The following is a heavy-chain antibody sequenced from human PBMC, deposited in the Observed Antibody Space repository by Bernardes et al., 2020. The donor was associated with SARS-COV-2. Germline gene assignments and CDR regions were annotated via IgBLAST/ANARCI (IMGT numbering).Heavy chain of an antibody. Sequence: GGSLRLSCVASGFTFSNYSMNWVRQAPGKGLEWVSYISSSSSYIYYADSVKGRFTISRDNAKNSLYLQMNSLRAEDTARYYCARVLGHCSSTSCYAFFYYMDVWGKGTTVTDSS. CDR3: ARVLGHCSSTSCYAFFYYMDV. V-gene: IGHV3-21*01. J-gene: IGHJ6*03. D-gene: IGHD2-2*01. CDR2: ISSSSSYI. CDR1: GFTFSNYS.